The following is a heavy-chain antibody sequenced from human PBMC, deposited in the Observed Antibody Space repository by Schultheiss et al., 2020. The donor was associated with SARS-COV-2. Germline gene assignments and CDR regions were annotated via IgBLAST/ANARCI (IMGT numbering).Heavy chain of an antibody. J-gene: IGHJ6*02. CDR1: GFTFSDYY. CDR3: AKAEIAVAGGYYYYGMDV. V-gene: IGHV3-53*05. CDR2: ISSFDNT. D-gene: IGHD6-19*01. Sequence: GGSLRLSCAASGFTFSDYYMSWIRQAPGKGLEWVSLISSFDNTYYADSVKGRFTISRDNCKNSLYLQMNSLRAEDTALYYCAKAEIAVAGGYYYYGMDVWGQGTTVTVSS.